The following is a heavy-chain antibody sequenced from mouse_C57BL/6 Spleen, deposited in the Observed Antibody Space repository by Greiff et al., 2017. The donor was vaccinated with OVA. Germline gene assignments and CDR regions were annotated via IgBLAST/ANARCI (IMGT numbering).Heavy chain of an antibody. D-gene: IGHD2-5*01. V-gene: IGHV1-5*01. CDR1: GYTFTSYW. Sequence: EVQLKQSGTVLARPGASVKMSCKTSGYTFTSYWMHWVKQRPGQGLEWIGAIYPGNSDTSYNQKFKGKAKLTAVTSASTAYMELSSLTNEDSAVYYCTRGDYSNYERAMDYWGQGTSVTVSS. CDR2: IYPGNSDT. CDR3: TRGDYSNYERAMDY. J-gene: IGHJ4*01.